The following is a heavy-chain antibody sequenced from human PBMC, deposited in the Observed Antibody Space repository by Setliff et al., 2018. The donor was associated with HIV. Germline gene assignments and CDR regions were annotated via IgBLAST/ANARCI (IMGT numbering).Heavy chain of an antibody. CDR2: IYYSGST. J-gene: IGHJ4*02. V-gene: IGHV4-59*08. Sequence: SETLSLTCTVSGGSISSYYWSWIRQPPGKGLEWIGYIYYSGSTNYNPSLKSRVTISVDTSKNQFSLKLSSVTAADTAVYYCARRHHATFDYWGQGTLVTVSS. CDR3: ARRHHATFDY. CDR1: GGSISSYY.